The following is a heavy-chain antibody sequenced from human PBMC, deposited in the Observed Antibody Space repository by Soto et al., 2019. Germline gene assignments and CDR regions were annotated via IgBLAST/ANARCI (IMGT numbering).Heavy chain of an antibody. CDR1: GFTFSNYG. D-gene: IGHD2-21*01. CDR2: ISSSGDRA. J-gene: IGHJ4*02. Sequence: EVQLLESGGGLIQPGGSLRLSCEASGFTFSNYGMTWVRQAPGKGLEWVSTISSSGDRAFYADPVKGRFTISRDNSKNTLYLQMNSLSAEDTAIYYCAKEMIASTLADFFDYWGQGILVTVSS. V-gene: IGHV3-23*01. CDR3: AKEMIASTLADFFDY.